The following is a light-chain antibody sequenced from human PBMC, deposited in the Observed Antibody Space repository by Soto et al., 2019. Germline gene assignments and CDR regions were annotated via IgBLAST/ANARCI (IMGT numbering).Light chain of an antibody. CDR3: QQYVSSGFT. V-gene: IGKV3-20*01. Sequence: EIVLTQSPGTLSLSPGERATLSCRASQSVSGSSLGWYQQRPGQAPRLLIYAVSNRATGVPDRFSGSGSGTDFTLTIRRLEPEDFAVYFCQQYVSSGFTFGPGTKVDIK. CDR1: QSVSGSS. J-gene: IGKJ3*01. CDR2: AVS.